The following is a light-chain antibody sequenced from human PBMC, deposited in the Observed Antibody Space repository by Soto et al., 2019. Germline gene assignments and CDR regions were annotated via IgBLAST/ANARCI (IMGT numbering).Light chain of an antibody. CDR1: SSDVGGYNY. Sequence: QSALTQPASVSGSPGQSITISCTETSSDVGGYNYVSWYQLHPGKAPKLILYEVTNRPSGVSDRFSGSKSGNTASLTISGLQAEDEADYYCSSYTSSTAYVFGTGTKVPS. CDR2: EVT. V-gene: IGLV2-14*01. J-gene: IGLJ1*01. CDR3: SSYTSSTAYV.